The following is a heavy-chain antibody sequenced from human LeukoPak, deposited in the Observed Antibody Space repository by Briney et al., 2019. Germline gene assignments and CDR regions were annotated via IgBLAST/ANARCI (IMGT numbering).Heavy chain of an antibody. Sequence: ASVKVSCKASGYTFISYGISWVRQAPGQRLERMGWISAYNGNTYYAQNLQGRVTMTTYTSTSTAYMELRGLRSDDTAFYYCARVPYLFDNSCFYDWGQGTLVTVSS. CDR1: GYTFISYG. J-gene: IGHJ4*02. V-gene: IGHV1-18*01. CDR3: ARVPYLFDNSCFYD. CDR2: ISAYNGNT. D-gene: IGHD3-22*01.